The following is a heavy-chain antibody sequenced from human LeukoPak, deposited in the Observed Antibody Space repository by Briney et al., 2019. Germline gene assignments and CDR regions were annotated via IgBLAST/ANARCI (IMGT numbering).Heavy chain of an antibody. Sequence: ASVKVSCKASGYTFTSYYIHWVRQAPGQGLEWMGIINPSGGSTSYAQKFQGRVTMTRDTSTSTVYMELSSLRSDDTAVYYCARDQEQLGDYWGQGTLVTVSS. CDR3: ARDQEQLGDY. J-gene: IGHJ4*02. D-gene: IGHD6-13*01. V-gene: IGHV1-46*01. CDR2: INPSGGST. CDR1: GYTFTSYY.